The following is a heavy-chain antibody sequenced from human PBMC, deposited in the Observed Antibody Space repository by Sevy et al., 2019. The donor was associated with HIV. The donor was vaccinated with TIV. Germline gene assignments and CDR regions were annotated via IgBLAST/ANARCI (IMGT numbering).Heavy chain of an antibody. J-gene: IGHJ4*02. Sequence: SETLSLTCTVSGGSISSSSYYWGWIRQPPGKGLEWIGNIYYSGSTCYNPSLTGRVTISVDTAKNQFSLKLSSVTAADTAVYYCARLNSNHFDYWGQGALVTVSS. CDR2: IYYSGST. CDR1: GGSISSSSYY. V-gene: IGHV4-39*01. D-gene: IGHD4-4*01. CDR3: ARLNSNHFDY.